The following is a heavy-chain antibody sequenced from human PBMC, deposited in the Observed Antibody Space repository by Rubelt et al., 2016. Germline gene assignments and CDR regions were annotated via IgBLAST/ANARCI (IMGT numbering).Heavy chain of an antibody. CDR1: GGSISTSSYY. J-gene: IGHJ4*02. V-gene: IGHV4-39*01. D-gene: IGHD1-26*01. CDR2: IYYSGST. Sequence: QLQMQESGPGLVKPSGTLSLTCIVSGGSISTSSYYWGWIRQPPGKGLEWIGSIYYSGSTYCNPSLKSRVTISVDTSKNQFPLKLRSVTAADTAVYYCASEWELLGWGQGTLVTVSS. CDR3: ASEWELLG.